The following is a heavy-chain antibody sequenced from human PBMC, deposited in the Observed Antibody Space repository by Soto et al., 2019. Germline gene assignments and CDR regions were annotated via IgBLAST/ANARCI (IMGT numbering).Heavy chain of an antibody. CDR2: INPSGGST. V-gene: IGHV1-46*01. J-gene: IGHJ4*02. Sequence: ASVKVSCKASGYTFTSYYMHWVRQAPGQGLEWMGIINPSGGSTSYAQKFQGRVTMTRDTSTSTVYMELSSLRSEDTAVYYCARGEGRAFVPWYYFDYWGQGTLVTVSS. D-gene: IGHD2-8*02. CDR1: GYTFTSYY. CDR3: ARGEGRAFVPWYYFDY.